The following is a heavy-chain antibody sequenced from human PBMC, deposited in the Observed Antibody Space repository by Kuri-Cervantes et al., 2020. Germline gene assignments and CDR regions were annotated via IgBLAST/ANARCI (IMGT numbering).Heavy chain of an antibody. Sequence: ASVKVSCKASGYTFTGYYMHWVRQAPGQGLEWMGWINPNSGGTNYAQKFQGRVTMTTDTSTSTVYMELNSLTSEDTAVYFCARGLGYCSGGGCSQWGQGTPVTVSS. J-gene: IGHJ4*02. V-gene: IGHV1-2*02. CDR2: INPNSGGT. CDR3: ARGLGYCSGGGCSQ. CDR1: GYTFTGYY. D-gene: IGHD2-15*01.